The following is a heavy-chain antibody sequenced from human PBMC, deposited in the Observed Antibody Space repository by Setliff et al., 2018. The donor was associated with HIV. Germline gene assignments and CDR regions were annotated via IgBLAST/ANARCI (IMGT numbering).Heavy chain of an antibody. J-gene: IGHJ3*02. CDR2: ISYDGSNQ. CDR1: GFTFSSYG. V-gene: IGHV3-30*18. CDR3: AKDRGEGSFDI. Sequence: PGGSLRLSCAASGFTFSSYGMHWVRQAPGKGLEWVAIISYDGSNQYYAASVKGRFTISRDNSKNTLYLQMKSLRDEDTAVYYCAKDRGEGSFDIWGQGTLVTVSS.